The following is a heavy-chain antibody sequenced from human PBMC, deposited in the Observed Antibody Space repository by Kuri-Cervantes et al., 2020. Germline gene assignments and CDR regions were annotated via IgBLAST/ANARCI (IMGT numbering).Heavy chain of an antibody. CDR3: AREEGGYDYVWGSYRYTGDFDY. J-gene: IGHJ4*02. CDR1: GFTFSSYG. V-gene: IGHV3-30*03. CDR2: ISYDGSNK. D-gene: IGHD3-16*02. Sequence: GESLKISCAASGFTFSSYGMHWVRQAPGKGLEWVAVISYDGSNKYYADSVKGRFTISRDNAKNSLYLQMNSLRDEDTAVYYCAREEGGYDYVWGSYRYTGDFDYWGQGTLVTVSS.